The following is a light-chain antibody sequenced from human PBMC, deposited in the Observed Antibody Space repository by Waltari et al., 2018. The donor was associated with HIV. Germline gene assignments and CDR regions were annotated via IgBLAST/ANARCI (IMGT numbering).Light chain of an antibody. Sequence: ISCTGTSSDVGFYNYVSWYQQHPGKAPKFMIYGVSKRPSGVSNRFSGSKSGNTASLTISGLQAEDEADYYCSSYTSSSTWVFGGGTKLTVL. CDR3: SSYTSSSTWV. CDR1: SSDVGFYNY. J-gene: IGLJ3*02. V-gene: IGLV2-14*04. CDR2: GVS.